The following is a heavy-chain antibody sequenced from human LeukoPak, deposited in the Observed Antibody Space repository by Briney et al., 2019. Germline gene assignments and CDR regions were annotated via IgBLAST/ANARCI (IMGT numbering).Heavy chain of an antibody. CDR3: ARMVVTAPYYYYYGMDV. J-gene: IGHJ6*02. D-gene: IGHD2-21*02. CDR1: GGSISSSSYY. CDR2: IYYSGST. Sequence: SETLSLTCTVSGGSISSSSYYWGWIRQPPGKGLEWIGSIYYSGSTNYNPSLKSRVTISVDTSKNQFSLKLSSVTAADTAVYYCARMVVTAPYYYYYGMDVWGQGTTVTVSS. V-gene: IGHV4-39*07.